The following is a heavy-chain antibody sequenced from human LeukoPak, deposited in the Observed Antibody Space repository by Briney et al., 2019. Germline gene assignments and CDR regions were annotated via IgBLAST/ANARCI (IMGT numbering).Heavy chain of an antibody. CDR3: AKDHGIQLWSWVFDY. CDR2: ISYSGNT. D-gene: IGHD5-18*01. Sequence: KASETLSLTCTVSGGSISSYYWSWIRQPPGKGLEWIGYISYSGNTNYNPSLKSRVTISVETSKNQFALKLSSVTAADTAVYYCAKDHGIQLWSWVFDYWGQGTLVTVSS. CDR1: GGSISSYY. J-gene: IGHJ4*02. V-gene: IGHV4-59*01.